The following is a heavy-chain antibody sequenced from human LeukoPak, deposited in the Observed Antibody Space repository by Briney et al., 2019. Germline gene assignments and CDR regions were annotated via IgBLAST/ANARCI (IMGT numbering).Heavy chain of an antibody. J-gene: IGHJ5*02. D-gene: IGHD2-21*02. CDR3: ARAGAYCGGDCYLNWFDP. CDR2: ISSSSSYI. Sequence: GGSLRLSCAASGFTFSSYSMNWVRQAPGKGLEWVSSISSSSSYIYYADSVKGRFTISRDNAKNSLSLQMNSLRAEDTAVYYCARAGAYCGGDCYLNWFDPWGQGTLVTVSS. CDR1: GFTFSSYS. V-gene: IGHV3-21*01.